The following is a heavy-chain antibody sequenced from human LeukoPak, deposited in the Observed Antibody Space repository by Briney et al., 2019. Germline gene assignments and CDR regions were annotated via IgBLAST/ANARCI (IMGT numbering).Heavy chain of an antibody. Sequence: GGSLRLSCAASGFTFSSYAMSWVRQAPGKGLEWVSAISGSGGSTYYVDSVKGRFTISRDNSKNTLYLQMNRLRAEDTAVYYCAKEPNYYDSSDLGDAFDIWGQGTMVTVSS. CDR1: GFTFSSYA. J-gene: IGHJ3*02. CDR2: ISGSGGST. CDR3: AKEPNYYDSSDLGDAFDI. D-gene: IGHD3-22*01. V-gene: IGHV3-23*01.